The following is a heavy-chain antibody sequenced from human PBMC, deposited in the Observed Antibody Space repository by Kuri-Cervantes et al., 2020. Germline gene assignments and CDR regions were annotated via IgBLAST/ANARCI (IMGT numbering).Heavy chain of an antibody. CDR1: GYTFASYG. J-gene: IGHJ5*02. CDR3: ARDSDQLQGRGWFDP. CDR2: ISAYNGNT. Sequence: ASVKVSCKASGYTFASYGISWVRQAPGQGLEWMGWISAYNGNTNYAQKLQGRVTMTTDTSTSTAYMELRSQRSEDTAVYYCARDSDQLQGRGWFDPWGQGTLVTVSS. V-gene: IGHV1-18*01. D-gene: IGHD2-2*01.